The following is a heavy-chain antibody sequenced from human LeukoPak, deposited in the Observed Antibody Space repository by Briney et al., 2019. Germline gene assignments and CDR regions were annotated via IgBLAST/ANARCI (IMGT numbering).Heavy chain of an antibody. CDR3: AKDYPLFDY. V-gene: IGHV3-48*04. Sequence: GGSLRLSCAASGFTFSSYAMSWVRQAPGKGLEWVSYISSSGSTIYYADSVKGRFTISRDNAKNSLYLQMNSLRAEDTAVYYCAKDYPLFDYWGQGTLVTVSS. J-gene: IGHJ4*02. CDR2: ISSSGSTI. CDR1: GFTFSSYA.